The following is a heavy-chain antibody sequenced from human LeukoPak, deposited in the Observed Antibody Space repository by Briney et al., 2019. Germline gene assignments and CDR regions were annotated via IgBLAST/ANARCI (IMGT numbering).Heavy chain of an antibody. CDR3: ASALAYCGGGCYSGWFDP. J-gene: IGHJ5*02. V-gene: IGHV4-30-4*07. D-gene: IGHD2-21*02. CDR2: IYYSGST. CDR1: GGSISSGGYS. Sequence: PSETLSLTCAVSGGSISSGGYSWSWIRQPPGKGLEWIGYIYYSGSTYYNPSLKSRVTISVDTSKNQFSLKLSSVTAADTAVYYCASALAYCGGGCYSGWFDPWGQGTLVTVSS.